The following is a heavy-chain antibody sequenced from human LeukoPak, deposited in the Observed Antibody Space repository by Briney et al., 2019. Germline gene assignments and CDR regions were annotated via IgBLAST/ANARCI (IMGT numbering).Heavy chain of an antibody. CDR3: ARLGVRGVIKYYYYMDV. J-gene: IGHJ6*03. Sequence: GGSLRLSCAASGFTFSDYSMNWVRQTPRKGLEWVSCISGSGSYIYYADSVKGRFTISRDNAKNSLYLQMNSLRAEDTAVYYCARLGVRGVIKYYYYMDVWGKGTTVTISS. V-gene: IGHV3-21*01. CDR1: GFTFSDYS. D-gene: IGHD3-10*01. CDR2: ISGSGSYI.